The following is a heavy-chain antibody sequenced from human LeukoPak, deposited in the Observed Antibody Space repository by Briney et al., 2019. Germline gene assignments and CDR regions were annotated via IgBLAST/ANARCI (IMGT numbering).Heavy chain of an antibody. D-gene: IGHD3-22*01. CDR1: GFTVSSNY. CDR3: ARFDSSGYYFDY. J-gene: IGHJ4*02. V-gene: IGHV3-53*01. CDR2: IYSGGST. Sequence: EGSLRLSCAASGFTVSSNYMSWVRLAPGKGLEWVSVIYSGGSTYYADSVKGRFTISRDNSKNTLYLQMNSLRAEDTAVYYCARFDSSGYYFDYWGQGTLVTVSS.